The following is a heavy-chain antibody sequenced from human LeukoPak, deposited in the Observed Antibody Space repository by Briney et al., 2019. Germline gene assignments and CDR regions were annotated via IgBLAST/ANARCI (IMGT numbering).Heavy chain of an antibody. D-gene: IGHD4-17*01. Sequence: ASVKVSCKASGYTFTSYGISWMRQAPGQGLEWMGWISAYNGNTNYAQKLQGRVTMTTDISTSTAYMELRSLRSDDTAVYYCARYDGDRPLNKYYMDVWGKGTTVTISS. V-gene: IGHV1-18*01. CDR1: GYTFTSYG. J-gene: IGHJ6*03. CDR3: ARYDGDRPLNKYYMDV. CDR2: ISAYNGNT.